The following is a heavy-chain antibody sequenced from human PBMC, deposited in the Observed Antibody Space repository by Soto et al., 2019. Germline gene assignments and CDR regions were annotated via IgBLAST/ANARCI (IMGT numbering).Heavy chain of an antibody. CDR2: ISAYNGNT. CDR1: GYSFTSCG. J-gene: IGHJ5*02. CDR3: AREGYYCSGRYLRGCSAP. Sequence: KISCKGSGYSFTSCGISWGRQAPGQGLEWMGWISAYNGNTNYAQKLQGRVTMTTDTSTSTAYMELRSLRSEDTAVYYCAREGYYCSGRYLRGCSAPWGPGTLVTASS. D-gene: IGHD3-10*01. V-gene: IGHV1-18*04.